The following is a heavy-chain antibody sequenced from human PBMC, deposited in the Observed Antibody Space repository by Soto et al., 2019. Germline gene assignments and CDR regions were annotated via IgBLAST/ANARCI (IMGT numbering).Heavy chain of an antibody. CDR2: IIPIFGTP. D-gene: IGHD5-12*01. V-gene: IGHV1-69*13. CDR1: GGTFSSYA. CDR3: ARPQVAGYDSGTSLDY. Sequence: GASVKVSCKASGGTFSSYAISWVRQAPGQGLEWMGGIIPIFGTPNYAQKFQGRVTITADESTSTAYMEVSSLRSEDTAVYYCARPQVAGYDSGTSLDYWGQGTLVTVSS. J-gene: IGHJ4*02.